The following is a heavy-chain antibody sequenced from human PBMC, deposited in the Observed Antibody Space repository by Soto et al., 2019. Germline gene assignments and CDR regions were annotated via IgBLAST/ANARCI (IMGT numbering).Heavy chain of an antibody. CDR1: GYTLTESS. V-gene: IGHV1-24*01. J-gene: IGHJ4*02. CDR3: ATAGEVIRVSFDY. Sequence: ASVKVSCKVSGYTLTESSMHWVRQAPGKGLEWMGGFDPEDEEIIYAQKFQDRVIMTEDTSTDTAYMELSSLRSEDTAVYYCATAGEVIRVSFDYWGQGTLVTVSS. D-gene: IGHD3-10*01. CDR2: FDPEDEEI.